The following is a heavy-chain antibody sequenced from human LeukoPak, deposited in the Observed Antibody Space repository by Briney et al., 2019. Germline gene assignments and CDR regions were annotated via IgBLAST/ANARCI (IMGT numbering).Heavy chain of an antibody. Sequence: SETPSLTCTVFGDSISGYYWSWIRRSPQKRLEWIAYIYYGGSTHYNPSPKSRVTLSVDTSKNQFSLNLNSVTAADTAVYYCARGGGSSPSYWGQGTLVTVSS. D-gene: IGHD6-6*01. CDR2: IYYGGST. V-gene: IGHV4-59*08. CDR3: ARGGGSSPSY. J-gene: IGHJ4*02. CDR1: GDSISGYY.